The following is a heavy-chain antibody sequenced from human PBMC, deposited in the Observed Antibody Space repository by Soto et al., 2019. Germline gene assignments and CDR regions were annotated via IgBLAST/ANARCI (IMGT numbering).Heavy chain of an antibody. CDR1: GFTLSTYA. Sequence: GGSLRLSCVASGFTLSTYAMSWVRQAPGKGLEWVSGITGSGGSTYYADSVKGRFTISRDNSKSTLYLQMNSLRAEDTAVYYCAKDPPPMVRDTIHFDYWGQGTLVTVSS. V-gene: IGHV3-23*01. CDR2: ITGSGGST. D-gene: IGHD3-10*01. J-gene: IGHJ4*02. CDR3: AKDPPPMVRDTIHFDY.